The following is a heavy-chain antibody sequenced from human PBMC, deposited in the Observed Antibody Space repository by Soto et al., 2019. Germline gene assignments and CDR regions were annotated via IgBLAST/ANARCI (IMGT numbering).Heavy chain of an antibody. CDR2: VNIYEGST. CDR1: GYTFTSYG. D-gene: IGHD5-18*01. CDR3: ARERGGYSYGDY. Sequence: QVQLVQSGAEVKKPGASVKVSCKASGYTFTSYGITWVRQAPGQGLEWMGWVNIYEGSTNYAQKFQGRVTMTTDTSTSTVYLELRSLGSDDTAIYYCARERGGYSYGDYWGQGTLVTVSS. J-gene: IGHJ4*02. V-gene: IGHV1-18*01.